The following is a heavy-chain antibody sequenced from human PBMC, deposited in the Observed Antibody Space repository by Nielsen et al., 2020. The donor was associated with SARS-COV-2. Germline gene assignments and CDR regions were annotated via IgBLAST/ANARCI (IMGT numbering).Heavy chain of an antibody. CDR3: AGRGSLHDY. V-gene: IGHV3-23*01. CDR1: GFTFSSYA. CDR2: ISGSGGST. J-gene: IGHJ4*02. Sequence: GESLKISCAASGFTFSSYAMSWVRQAPGKGLEWVSAISGSGGSTYYADSVKGRFTISRDNSNNTLYLQMNSLRAEDTAVYYCAGRGSLHDYWGQGTLVTVSS. D-gene: IGHD3-10*01.